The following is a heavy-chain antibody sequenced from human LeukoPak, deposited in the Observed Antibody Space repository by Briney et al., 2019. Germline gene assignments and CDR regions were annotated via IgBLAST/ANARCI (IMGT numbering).Heavy chain of an antibody. J-gene: IGHJ5*02. Sequence: SQTLSLTCAISGDSVSSDSVTWNWIRQSPSRGLEWLGRTYYRSTWYNDYAVSVRGRITVNPDTSKNQFSLHLNSVTPEDTAVYYCARRLTQYDCFDPWGQGTLVTVSS. CDR2: TYYRSTWYN. CDR3: ARRLTQYDCFDP. V-gene: IGHV6-1*01. CDR1: GDSVSSDSVT. D-gene: IGHD2-2*01.